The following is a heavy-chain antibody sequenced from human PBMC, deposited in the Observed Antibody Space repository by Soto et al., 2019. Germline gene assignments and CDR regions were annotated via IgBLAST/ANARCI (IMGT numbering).Heavy chain of an antibody. D-gene: IGHD3-22*01. V-gene: IGHV4-30-2*01. J-gene: IGHJ4*02. Sequence: PSETLSLTCAVSGGSISSGGYSWSWTRQPPGKGLEWIGYIYHSGSTYYNPSLKSRVTISVDRSKNQFSLKLSSVTAADTAVYYCARASSSGYYPDYWGQGTLVTVSS. CDR1: GGSISSGGYS. CDR2: IYHSGST. CDR3: ARASSSGYYPDY.